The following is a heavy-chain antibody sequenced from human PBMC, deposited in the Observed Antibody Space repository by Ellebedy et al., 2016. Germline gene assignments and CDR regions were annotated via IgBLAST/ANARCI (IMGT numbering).Heavy chain of an antibody. CDR2: INSDGSST. CDR1: GFTFSSYW. Sequence: GESLKISCAASGFTFSSYWMHWVRQAPGKGLVWVSRINSDGSSTSYADSVKGRFTISRDNAKNTLYLQMNSLRAEDTAVYYCAKGGATLFDYWGQGTLVTVFS. CDR3: AKGGATLFDY. J-gene: IGHJ4*02. D-gene: IGHD1-26*01. V-gene: IGHV3-74*01.